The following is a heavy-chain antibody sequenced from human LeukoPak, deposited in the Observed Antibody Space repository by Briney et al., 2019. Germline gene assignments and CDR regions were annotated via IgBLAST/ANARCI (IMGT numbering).Heavy chain of an antibody. V-gene: IGHV3-53*01. D-gene: IGHD3-10*01. CDR1: GFTFSTYA. J-gene: IGHJ4*02. Sequence: GGSLRLSCAASGFTFSTYAMSWVRQAPGKGLEWVSVIYSGGSTYYADSVKGRFTISRDNSKNTLYLQMNSLRAEDTAVYYCARGMVRGAHFDYWGQGTLVTVSS. CDR3: ARGMVRGAHFDY. CDR2: IYSGGST.